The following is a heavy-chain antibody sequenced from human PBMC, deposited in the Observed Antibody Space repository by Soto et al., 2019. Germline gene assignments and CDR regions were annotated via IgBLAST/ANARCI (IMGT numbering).Heavy chain of an antibody. CDR2: ISSSSSNI. Sequence: GGSLRLSCAASGFTFSSYSMNWVRQAPGKGLEWVSSISSSSSNIEYADSVKGRFSVSRDNANNSLFLQINSLRAEDTAIYYCAREDYAGASPRFDYWGLGALVTVSS. CDR1: GFTFSSYS. V-gene: IGHV3-21*04. CDR3: AREDYAGASPRFDY. D-gene: IGHD4-17*01. J-gene: IGHJ4*02.